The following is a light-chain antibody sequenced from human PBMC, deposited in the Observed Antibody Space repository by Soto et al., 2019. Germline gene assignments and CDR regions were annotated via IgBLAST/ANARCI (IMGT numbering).Light chain of an antibody. J-gene: IGLJ3*02. Sequence: QSALTQPASVSGSPGQSITISCTGTGSDVGSHNLVSWYQQHPGKAPKLMIYEVSKRPSGVSDRFSGSKSGNTASLTISGLQAEDEADYYCYSYANNNRVFGGGTQLTVL. CDR2: EVS. CDR3: YSYANNNRV. V-gene: IGLV2-23*02. CDR1: GSDVGSHNL.